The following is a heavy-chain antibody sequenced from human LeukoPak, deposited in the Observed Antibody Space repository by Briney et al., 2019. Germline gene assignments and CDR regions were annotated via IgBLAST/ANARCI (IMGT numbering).Heavy chain of an antibody. J-gene: IGHJ3*02. CDR2: MYYSGNS. CDR3: ARNRGTYYDILTGNDAFEI. V-gene: IGHV4-59*01. CDR1: GGSISSYY. Sequence: PSETLSLTCTVSGGSISSYYWNWIRQPPGRGLEWIGHMYYSGNSNYNPSLKSRVTMSADTSKNQFFLKLSSVTAADTAVYYCARNRGTYYDILTGNDAFEIWGQGTAITVSS. D-gene: IGHD3-9*01.